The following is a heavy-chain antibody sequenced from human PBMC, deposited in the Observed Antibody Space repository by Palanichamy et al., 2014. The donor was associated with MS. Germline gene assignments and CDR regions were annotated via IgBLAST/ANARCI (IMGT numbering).Heavy chain of an antibody. V-gene: IGHV3-7*01. Sequence: VQLVESGGGLVQPGGSLRLSCAASGFTFSSYWMSWVRQAPGKGLEWVANIKQDGSEKYYVDSVKGRFTISRDNAKNSLYLQMNSLRAEGTAVYYCARPEYGDYVGRGDDAFHIWGQGTMVTVSS. CDR3: ARPEYGDYVGRGDDAFHI. CDR1: GFTFSSYW. CDR2: IKQDGSEK. J-gene: IGHJ3*02. D-gene: IGHD4-17*01.